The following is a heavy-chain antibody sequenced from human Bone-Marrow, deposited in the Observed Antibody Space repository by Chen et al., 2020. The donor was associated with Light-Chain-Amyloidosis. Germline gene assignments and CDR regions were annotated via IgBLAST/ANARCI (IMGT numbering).Heavy chain of an antibody. D-gene: IGHD5-12*01. J-gene: IGHJ4*02. CDR2: IYPDDSDA. CDR3: ARRRDGYNFDY. Sequence: EVQLEQSGPAVKKPGESLKISCKGSGYTFPNYWIGWVRQMPGKGLEWMGAIYPDDSDARYSPAFEGQVTISADKSNTTAYLKWRSLKASDTAMYYCARRRDGYNFDYWGQGTLVTVSS. CDR1: GYTFPNYW. V-gene: IGHV5-51*01.